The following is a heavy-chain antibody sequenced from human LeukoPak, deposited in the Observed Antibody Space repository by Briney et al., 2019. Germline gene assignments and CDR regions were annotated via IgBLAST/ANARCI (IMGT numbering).Heavy chain of an antibody. CDR1: GGTFSSYA. Sequence: SVKLSCKSSGGTFSSYALSWLRQAPGQGLEWRGGIIPTGATASYAQNSQGRVTITADDTPTTGYMELSSLRSEDTAVYYCAREGVVPAATTDYWGQGTLVTVSS. J-gene: IGHJ4*02. CDR2: IIPTGATA. D-gene: IGHD2-2*01. CDR3: AREGVVPAATTDY. V-gene: IGHV1-69*01.